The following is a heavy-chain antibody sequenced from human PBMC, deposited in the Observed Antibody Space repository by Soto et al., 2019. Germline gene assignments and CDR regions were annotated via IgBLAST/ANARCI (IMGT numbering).Heavy chain of an antibody. CDR1: GFTVSSSY. V-gene: IGHV3-53*01. CDR3: AREGVHNYTEYYFDY. J-gene: IGHJ4*02. D-gene: IGHD3-10*01. Sequence: LRLSCAASGFTVSSSYMSWVRQAPGKGLEWVSVIYGGGSTYYADSVKGRFTVSRDNSKNTLYLQMNSLTAEDTAVYYCAREGVHNYTEYYFDYWGQGTLVTVSS. CDR2: IYGGGST.